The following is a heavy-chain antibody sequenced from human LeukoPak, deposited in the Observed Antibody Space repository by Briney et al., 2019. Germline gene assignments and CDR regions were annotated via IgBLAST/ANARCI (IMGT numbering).Heavy chain of an antibody. CDR3: ARDSRLGGYFDY. J-gene: IGHJ4*02. CDR1: RFTFSTYA. V-gene: IGHV3-30-3*01. CDR2: ISYDGSNK. Sequence: HPGWSLGLSCAASRFTFSTYAMHWVRQAPGKGLEWVAVISYDGSNKYYADSVKGRFTISRDNSKITLYLQMNSLRAEDTAVYYCARDSRLGGYFDYWGQGTLVTVSS.